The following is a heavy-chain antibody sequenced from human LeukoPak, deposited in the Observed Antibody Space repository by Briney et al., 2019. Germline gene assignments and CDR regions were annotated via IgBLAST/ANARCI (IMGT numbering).Heavy chain of an antibody. Sequence: PGGSLRLSCAASGFTFSSYAMHWVRQAPGKGLEWVAVISYDGSNKYYADSVKGRFTISRDNAKNSLYLQMNSLRAEDTAVYYCARVAHKDSSSWSPTEYYFDYWGQGTLVTVSS. J-gene: IGHJ4*02. D-gene: IGHD6-6*01. V-gene: IGHV3-30-3*01. CDR3: ARVAHKDSSSWSPTEYYFDY. CDR2: ISYDGSNK. CDR1: GFTFSSYA.